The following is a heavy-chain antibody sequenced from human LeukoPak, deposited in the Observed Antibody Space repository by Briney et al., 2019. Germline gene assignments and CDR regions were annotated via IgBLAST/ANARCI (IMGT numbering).Heavy chain of an antibody. V-gene: IGHV1-69*13. CDR3: ARSPGGIAVAGNPTRFDY. CDR2: IIPIFGTA. Sequence: SVKVSCKASGGTFISYAISWVRQAPGQGLEWMGGIIPIFGTANYAQKFQGRVTITADESTSTAYMEPSSLRSEDTAVYYCARSPGGIAVAGNPTRFDYWGQGTLVTVSS. CDR1: GGTFISYA. D-gene: IGHD6-19*01. J-gene: IGHJ4*02.